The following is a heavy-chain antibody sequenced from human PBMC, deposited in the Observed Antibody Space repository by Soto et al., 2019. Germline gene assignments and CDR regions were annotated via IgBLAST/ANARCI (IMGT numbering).Heavy chain of an antibody. V-gene: IGHV3-30*04. D-gene: IGHD6-19*01. J-gene: IGHJ4*01. CDR2: ISYDGTNK. Sequence: GGSLRLACAASGFMFSAYAMLWVRQDPGKGLEWVAAISYDGTNKYYADSIKGRFTISRDNSANTLFLQVNSLRREDTAMYYCARDPSPYTSGWYGIDFWGHGTLVTVSS. CDR1: GFMFSAYA. CDR3: ARDPSPYTSGWYGIDF.